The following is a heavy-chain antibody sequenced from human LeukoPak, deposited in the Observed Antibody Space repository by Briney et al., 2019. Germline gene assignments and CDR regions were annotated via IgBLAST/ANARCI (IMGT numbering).Heavy chain of an antibody. J-gene: IGHJ4*02. CDR2: ISSSGSTI. V-gene: IGHV3-48*03. CDR1: GFTFSSYG. Sequence: GGSLRLSCAASGFTFSSYGMNWVRQAPGKGLEWVSYISSSGSTIYYADSVKGRFTISRDNAKNSLYLQMNSLRAEDTAVYYCARHRALRFLEWLPHSDYFDYWGQGTLVTVSS. D-gene: IGHD3-3*01. CDR3: ARHRALRFLEWLPHSDYFDY.